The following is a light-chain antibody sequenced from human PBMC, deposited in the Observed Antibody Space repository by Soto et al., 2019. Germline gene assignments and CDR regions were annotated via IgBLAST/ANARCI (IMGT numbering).Light chain of an antibody. CDR1: QTISSW. Sequence: DIQMTQCPSSLSASLGERVTITCRASQTISSWLAWYQQKPGIAPNLLIYDASSLESGVPSRFSGSGSGTEFTLTISSLQPDDFATYYCQQYKSYSWTCGQGTKVDI. V-gene: IGKV1-5*01. CDR2: DAS. CDR3: QQYKSYSWT. J-gene: IGKJ1*01.